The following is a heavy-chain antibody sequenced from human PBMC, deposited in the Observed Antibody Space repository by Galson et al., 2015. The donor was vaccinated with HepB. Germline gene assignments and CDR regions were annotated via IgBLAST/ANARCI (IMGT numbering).Heavy chain of an antibody. Sequence: SVKVSCKASGYTFTSYGISWVRQAPGQGLEWMGWISAYNGNTNYAQKLQGRVTMTTDTSTSTAYMELRSLRSDDTAVYYCASSSGWYPAYDAFDIWGQGTMVTVSS. CDR2: ISAYNGNT. V-gene: IGHV1-18*01. CDR1: GYTFTSYG. J-gene: IGHJ3*02. D-gene: IGHD6-19*01. CDR3: ASSSGWYPAYDAFDI.